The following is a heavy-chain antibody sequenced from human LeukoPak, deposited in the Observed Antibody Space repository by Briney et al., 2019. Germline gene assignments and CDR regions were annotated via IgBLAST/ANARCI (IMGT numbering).Heavy chain of an antibody. J-gene: IGHJ5*01. CDR3: ARKWWENWFDS. V-gene: IGHV3-23*01. Sequence: GGSLRLSCAASGFTFKNFVMTWVRQAPGQGLDWVSAISGNTGATYYADSVKGRFTISRDNSKNTLYLQMYSLRAEDTAVYYCARKWWENWFDSWGQGALVTVSS. D-gene: IGHD2-15*01. CDR2: ISGNTGAT. CDR1: GFTFKNFV.